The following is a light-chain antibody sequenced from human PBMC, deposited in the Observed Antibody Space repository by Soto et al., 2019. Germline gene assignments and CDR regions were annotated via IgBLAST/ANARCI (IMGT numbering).Light chain of an antibody. Sequence: DLPLTQSPSFLSASVGDRVTITCRASQAISSYLAWFQQRPGKAPKVLIYAASTLQSGVPSRFSGSGSGTEFTLTISSLQPEDFATYFCQQLNSYPWTFGQGTKVEIK. CDR1: QAISSY. CDR3: QQLNSYPWT. V-gene: IGKV1-9*01. J-gene: IGKJ1*01. CDR2: AAS.